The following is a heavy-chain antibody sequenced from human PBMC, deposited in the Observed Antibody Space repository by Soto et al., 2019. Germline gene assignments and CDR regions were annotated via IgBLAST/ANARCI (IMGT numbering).Heavy chain of an antibody. J-gene: IGHJ4*02. CDR1: GFTFDSFA. CDR3: AKVGFGELLSGY. CDR2: ISASGGST. Sequence: GGSLRLSCAASGFTFDSFAMTWVRQAPGKGLEWVSAISASGGSTFYADSVKGRFTISRDSSKNTLYLQMNSLRAEDTAVYYCAKVGFGELLSGYWGQGTLVTVSS. V-gene: IGHV3-23*01. D-gene: IGHD3-10*01.